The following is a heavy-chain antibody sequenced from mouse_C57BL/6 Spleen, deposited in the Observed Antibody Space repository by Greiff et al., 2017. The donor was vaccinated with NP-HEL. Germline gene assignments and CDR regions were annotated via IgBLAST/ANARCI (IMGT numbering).Heavy chain of an antibody. CDR2: IDPSDSYT. CDR3: ARGRAAQDTWFAY. J-gene: IGHJ3*01. Sequence: VQLQQPGAELVMPGASVKLSCKASGYTFTSYWMHWVKQRPGQGLEWIGEIDPSDSYTNYNQKFKGKSTLTVDKSSSTAYMQLSSLTSEDSAVYYCARGRAAQDTWFAYWGQGTLVTVSA. D-gene: IGHD3-2*02. CDR1: GYTFTSYW. V-gene: IGHV1-69*01.